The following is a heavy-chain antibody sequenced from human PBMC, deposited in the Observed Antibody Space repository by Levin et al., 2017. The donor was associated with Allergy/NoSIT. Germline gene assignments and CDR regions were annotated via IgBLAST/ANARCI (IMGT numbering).Heavy chain of an antibody. V-gene: IGHV1-46*01. CDR3: ARGSIVGTMIVVAPRPSLDY. J-gene: IGHJ4*02. Sequence: ASVKVSCKASGYTFTSYYMHWVRQAPGQGLEWMGIINPSGGSTSYAQKFQGRVTMTRDTSTSTVYMELSSLRSEDTAVYYCARGSIVGTMIVVAPRPSLDYWGQGTLVTVSS. CDR1: GYTFTSYY. D-gene: IGHD3-22*01. CDR2: INPSGGST.